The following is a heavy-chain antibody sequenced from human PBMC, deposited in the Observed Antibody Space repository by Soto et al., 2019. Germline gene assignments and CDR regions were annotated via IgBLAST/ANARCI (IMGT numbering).Heavy chain of an antibody. D-gene: IGHD3-16*01. J-gene: IGHJ4*02. CDR2: INYSGSI. CDR1: GGHFTGNY. V-gene: IGHV4-34*01. Sequence: QVQLQQWGAGLLKPSETLSLSCAVYGGHFTGNYCSWIRQPPGKGLEWIGEINYSGSINYNPSLKSRVTISGETFENQLSLKMTSVTAADTTVYYCVRGGAYKYVGGGDSWGQGTLVTVS. CDR3: VRGGAYKYVGGGDS.